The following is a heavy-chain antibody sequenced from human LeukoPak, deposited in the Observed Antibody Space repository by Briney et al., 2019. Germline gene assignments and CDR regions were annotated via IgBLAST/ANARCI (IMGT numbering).Heavy chain of an antibody. V-gene: IGHV1-18*01. CDR2: VSGYNGNT. J-gene: IGHJ5*02. Sequence: ASVKVSCKASGYTFTSYDINWVRQAPGQGLEWMGWVSGYNGNTNYAQQFEGRVAMTTDTSSSTAYMDLRSLRSDDTAIYYCARGDWFDPWGQGTLVTVSS. CDR3: ARGDWFDP. CDR1: GYTFTSYD. D-gene: IGHD2-21*01.